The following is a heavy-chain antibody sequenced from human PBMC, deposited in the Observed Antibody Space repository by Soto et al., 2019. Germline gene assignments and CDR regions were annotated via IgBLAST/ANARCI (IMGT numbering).Heavy chain of an antibody. J-gene: IGHJ6*03. CDR2: ISSNGGST. D-gene: IGHD1-26*01. V-gene: IGHV3-64*01. CDR1: GFTFSSYA. CDR3: ARDVLGGRYSMDV. Sequence: EVQLVESGGGLVQPGGSLRLSCAASGFTFSSYAMHWVRQAPGKGLEYVSAISSNGGSTYYANSVKGRFTIPRDNSENTLYLQMGSLRAEDMAVYYCARDVLGGRYSMDVWGQGTTVTVSS.